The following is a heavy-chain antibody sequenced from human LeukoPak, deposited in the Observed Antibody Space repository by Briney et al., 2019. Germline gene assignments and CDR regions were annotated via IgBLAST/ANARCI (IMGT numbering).Heavy chain of an antibody. D-gene: IGHD3-22*01. V-gene: IGHV3-48*01. CDR3: ARDRDYYDSSGHNC. CDR2: ISSISSTI. J-gene: IGHJ4*02. Sequence: PGGSLRLSCAASGFTFSSYSMNWVRQAPGKGLEWVSYISSISSTIYYADSVKGRFTISRDNAKNSLYLQMNSLRTEDTAVYYCARDRDYYDSSGHNCWGQGTLVTVSS. CDR1: GFTFSSYS.